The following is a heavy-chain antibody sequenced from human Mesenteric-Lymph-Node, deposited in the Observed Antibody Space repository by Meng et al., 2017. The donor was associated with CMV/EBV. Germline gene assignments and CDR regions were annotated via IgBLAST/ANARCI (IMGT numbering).Heavy chain of an antibody. CDR3: ARGSSYDILTGYFDY. CDR1: GGSFSGYY. CDR2: INHSGST. V-gene: IGHV4-34*02. Sequence: PPGGGGTLKPSGNLSVTGAVYGGSFSGYYWNWIRQSPEKGLEWIGEINHSGSTTYKPSFTSRIIISVDTSTNQISLNMSSVTAADTAVYYCARGSSYDILTGYFDYWGQGALVTVSS. J-gene: IGHJ4*02. D-gene: IGHD3-9*01.